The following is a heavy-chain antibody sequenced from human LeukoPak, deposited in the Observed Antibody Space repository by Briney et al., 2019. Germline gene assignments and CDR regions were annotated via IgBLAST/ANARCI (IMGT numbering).Heavy chain of an antibody. CDR2: INPSGGST. J-gene: IGHJ4*02. CDR3: ARGYIVGATFDY. D-gene: IGHD1-26*01. CDR1: GYTFTNYY. V-gene: IGHV1-46*01. Sequence: ASVKVSCKASGYTFTNYYIHWVRQAPGQGLECMGIINPSGGSTSYAQKFQGRVTMTRDMSTSTVYMELSSLRSEDMAVYYCARGYIVGATFDYWGQGTLVTVSS.